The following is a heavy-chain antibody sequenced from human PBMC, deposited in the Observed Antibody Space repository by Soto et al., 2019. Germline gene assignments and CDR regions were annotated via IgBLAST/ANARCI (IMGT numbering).Heavy chain of an antibody. J-gene: IGHJ4*02. CDR2: IDLDIGDT. Sequence: QVQMVQSGAEVKKPGASVKVSCKASGHTFTGHHMHWVRQAPGQGLEWMGLIDLDIGDTKYAQKFQGRVTSTSDTSITTAYMERRGRRADDTAGYDCALEPTGTAGLDYWGQGTLVTVSS. D-gene: IGHD2-21*02. CDR1: GHTFTGHH. CDR3: ALEPTGTAGLDY. V-gene: IGHV1-2*02.